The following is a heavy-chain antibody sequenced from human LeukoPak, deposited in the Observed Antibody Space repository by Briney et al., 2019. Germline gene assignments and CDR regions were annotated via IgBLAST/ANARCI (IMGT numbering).Heavy chain of an antibody. CDR2: ISSSSSTI. Sequence: PGGSLRLSCAASGITFSSYNMNWVRQAPGKGLEWVSYISSSSSTIYYADSVKGRFTISRDNAKNSLYLQMNSLRAEDTAVYYCARVGAQLWPDYWGQGTLATVSS. V-gene: IGHV3-48*01. CDR1: GITFSSYN. CDR3: ARVGAQLWPDY. J-gene: IGHJ4*02. D-gene: IGHD5-18*01.